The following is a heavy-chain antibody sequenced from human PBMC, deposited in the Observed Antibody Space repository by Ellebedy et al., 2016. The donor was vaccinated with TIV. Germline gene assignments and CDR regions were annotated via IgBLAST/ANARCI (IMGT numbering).Heavy chain of an antibody. D-gene: IGHD2-2*01. Sequence: GGSLRLXXAASGFTFSDYYMSWIRQAPGKGLEWVSYISSSSSYTNYADSVKGRFTISRDNAKNSLYLQMNSLRAEDTAVYYCARGALRRSAAHWVYWYWGQGTLVTVSS. V-gene: IGHV3-11*06. CDR3: ARGALRRSAAHWVYWY. CDR1: GFTFSDYY. CDR2: ISSSSSYT. J-gene: IGHJ4*02.